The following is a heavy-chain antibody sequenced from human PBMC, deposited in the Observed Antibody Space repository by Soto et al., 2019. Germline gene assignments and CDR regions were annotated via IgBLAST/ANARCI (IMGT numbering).Heavy chain of an antibody. Sequence: GGSLRLSCAASGFTFTSYGMTWVRQAPGKGLERVSIISGSGGGTAYADSVKGQFAISRDNSKNTLYLQMNSLRAEDTAVYYCAKVSAYSSGYVDYWGQGTLVTVSS. CDR3: AKVSAYSSGYVDY. J-gene: IGHJ4*02. D-gene: IGHD5-18*01. CDR1: GFTFTSYG. V-gene: IGHV3-23*01. CDR2: ISGSGGGT.